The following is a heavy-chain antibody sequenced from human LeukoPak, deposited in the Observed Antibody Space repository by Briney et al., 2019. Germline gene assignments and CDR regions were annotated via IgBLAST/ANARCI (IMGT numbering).Heavy chain of an antibody. CDR2: FDPEDGET. CDR1: GYTLTELS. Sequence: ASVKVSCKVSGYTLTELSMHWVRQAPGKGLEWMGGFDPEDGETIYAQKFQGRVTMTEDTSTDTAYMELSSLRSEDTVVYYCAKLSGGATTGAFDIWGQGTMVTVSS. V-gene: IGHV1-24*01. J-gene: IGHJ3*02. D-gene: IGHD1-26*01. CDR3: AKLSGGATTGAFDI.